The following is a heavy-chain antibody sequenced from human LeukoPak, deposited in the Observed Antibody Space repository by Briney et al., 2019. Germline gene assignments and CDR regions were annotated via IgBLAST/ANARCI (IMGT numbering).Heavy chain of an antibody. CDR1: GFTFSDYY. Sequence: GGSLRLSCAASGFTFSDYYMSWIRQAPGRGPEWVANVNRDGSETYYLDSVKGRFTISKDNAKNSLYLQMNSLRAEDTALYHCARNNGMDVWGQGTTVIVSS. CDR2: VNRDGSET. CDR3: ARNNGMDV. J-gene: IGHJ6*02. V-gene: IGHV3-7*03.